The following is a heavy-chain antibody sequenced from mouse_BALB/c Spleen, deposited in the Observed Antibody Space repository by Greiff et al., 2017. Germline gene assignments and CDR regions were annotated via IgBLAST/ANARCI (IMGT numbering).Heavy chain of an antibody. CDR3: ASYYYGSSSYAMDY. Sequence: EVMLVESGGGLVQPGGSRKLSCAASGFTFSSFGMHWVRQAPEKGLEWVAYISSGSSTIYYADTVKGRFTISRDNPKNTLFLQMTSLRSEDTAMYYCASYYYGSSSYAMDYWGQGTSVTVSS. CDR2: ISSGSSTI. V-gene: IGHV5-17*02. D-gene: IGHD1-1*01. J-gene: IGHJ4*01. CDR1: GFTFSSFG.